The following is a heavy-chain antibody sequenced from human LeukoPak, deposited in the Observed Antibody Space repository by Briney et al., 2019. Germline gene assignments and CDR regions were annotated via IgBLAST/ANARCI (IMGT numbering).Heavy chain of an antibody. CDR2: IFPADSDT. V-gene: IGHV5-51*01. CDR3: ARLSGGSP. J-gene: IGHJ5*02. D-gene: IGHD2-15*01. Sequence: GESLKISCQASGYSFTSSWIGWVRQMPGKGLEWMGTIFPADSDTRYSPSFQGQVTISVDESNKTAYLQWSSLKASDTAIYYCARLSGGSPWGQGTLVTVSS. CDR1: GYSFTSSW.